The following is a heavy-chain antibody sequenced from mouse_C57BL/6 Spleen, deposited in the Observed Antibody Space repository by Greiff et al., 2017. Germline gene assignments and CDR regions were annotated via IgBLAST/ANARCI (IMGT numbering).Heavy chain of an antibody. CDR1: GFTFNTYA. Sequence: EVQLVESGGGLVQPKGSLKLSCAASGFTFNTYAMHWVRQAPGKGLEWVARIRSKSSNYATYYADSVKDRFTISRYDSQSMLDLQMNILKNEDVAMCYCVKDRGTGWFAYWGQGTLVTVSA. CDR3: VKDRGTGWFAY. V-gene: IGHV10-3*01. J-gene: IGHJ3*01. CDR2: IRSKSSNYAT.